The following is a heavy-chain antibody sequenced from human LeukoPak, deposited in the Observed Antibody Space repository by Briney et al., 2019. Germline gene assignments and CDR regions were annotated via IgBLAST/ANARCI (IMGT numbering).Heavy chain of an antibody. CDR1: GFTVSSNY. V-gene: IGHV3-66*02. Sequence: QPGGSLRLSCAASGFTVSSNYMAWVRQAPGKGLEWVSLIYTSGSAYYADSVKGRFTISRDNSKNTLYLQMNSLTTDDTAVYYCARQPYYGGPLDYWGQGTLVTVSS. J-gene: IGHJ4*02. D-gene: IGHD4-23*01. CDR3: ARQPYYGGPLDY. CDR2: IYTSGSA.